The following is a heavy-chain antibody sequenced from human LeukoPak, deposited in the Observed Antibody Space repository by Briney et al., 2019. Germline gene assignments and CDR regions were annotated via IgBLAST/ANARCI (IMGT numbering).Heavy chain of an antibody. V-gene: IGHV5-51*01. CDR2: IYPGDSDT. J-gene: IGHJ1*01. CDR1: GYSFTSYW. D-gene: IGHD3-10*01. CDR3: ARQISMVRGVIDFQH. Sequence: GESLKISCKGSGYSFTSYWIGWVRQMPGKGLEWMGLIYPGDSDTRYSPSFQGQVTISADKSISTAYLQWSSLKASDTAMYYCARQISMVRGVIDFQHWGQGTLVTVSS.